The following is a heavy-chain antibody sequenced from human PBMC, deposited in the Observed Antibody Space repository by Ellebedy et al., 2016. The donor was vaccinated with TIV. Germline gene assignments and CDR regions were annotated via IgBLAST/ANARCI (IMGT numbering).Heavy chain of an antibody. V-gene: IGHV5-51*01. D-gene: IGHD2-2*01. CDR1: GYSFTSYW. CDR3: ARHPYCSSTSCSFGDY. Sequence: GESLKISXKGSGYSFTSYWIGWVRQMPGKGLEWMGIVYPGDSDTRYSPSFQGQVTISADKSISTAYLQWSSLKASDTAMYYCARHPYCSSTSCSFGDYWGQGTLVTVSS. CDR2: VYPGDSDT. J-gene: IGHJ4*02.